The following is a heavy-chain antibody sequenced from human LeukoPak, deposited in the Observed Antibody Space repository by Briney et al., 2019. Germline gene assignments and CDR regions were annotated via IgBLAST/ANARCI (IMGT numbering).Heavy chain of an antibody. J-gene: IGHJ5*02. V-gene: IGHV4-59*12. D-gene: IGHD3-9*01. CDR1: GGSITNYY. CDR3: ARDFETTLNWFDP. Sequence: SETLSLTCTVSGGSITNYYWSWIRQPPGKGLEWIGFVYYTGSTNYNPSLKSRVTISVDTSKNQFSLKLSSVTAADTAVYYCARDFETTLNWFDPWGQGTLVTVSS. CDR2: VYYTGST.